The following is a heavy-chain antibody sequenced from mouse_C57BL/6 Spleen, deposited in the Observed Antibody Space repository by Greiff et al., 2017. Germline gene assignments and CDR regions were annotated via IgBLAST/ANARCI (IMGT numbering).Heavy chain of an antibody. Sequence: EVQLQESGGGLVQPKGSLKLSCAASGFSFNTYAMNWVRQAPGKGLEWVARIRSKSNNYATYYADSVKDRFTISRDDSESMLYLQMNHLKTEETDTYYCVRQGWGYYYAMDYWGQGTSVTVSS. J-gene: IGHJ4*01. CDR3: VRQGWGYYYAMDY. CDR2: IRSKSNNYAT. CDR1: GFSFNTYA. V-gene: IGHV10-1*01.